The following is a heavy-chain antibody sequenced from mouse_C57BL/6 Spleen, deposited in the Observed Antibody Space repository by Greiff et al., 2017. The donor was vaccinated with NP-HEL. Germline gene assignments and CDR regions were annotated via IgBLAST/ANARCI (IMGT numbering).Heavy chain of an antibody. Sequence: QVQLQQPGAELVKPGASVKMSCKASGYTFTSYWITWVKQRPGQGLEWIGDIYPGSGSTNYNEKFKSKATLTVDTSSSTAYMQLSSLTSEDSAVYYCARYFHYYGSSYGFAYWGQGTLVTVSA. CDR2: IYPGSGST. V-gene: IGHV1-55*01. CDR3: ARYFHYYGSSYGFAY. J-gene: IGHJ3*01. CDR1: GYTFTSYW. D-gene: IGHD1-1*01.